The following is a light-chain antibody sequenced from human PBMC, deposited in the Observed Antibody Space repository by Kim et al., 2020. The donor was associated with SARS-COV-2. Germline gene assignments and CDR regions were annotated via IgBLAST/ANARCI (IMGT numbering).Light chain of an antibody. CDR1: SSDVGNYNG. J-gene: IGLJ1*01. Sequence: QSALTQPPSVSGSPGQSVTISCTGTSSDVGNYNGVSWYQQPPGTAPKLIIYEVSNRPSGVPDRFSGSKSGNTASLIISGLQAEDEADYYCSSFTRSNTYVFGTGTKVTVL. CDR2: EVS. V-gene: IGLV2-18*02. CDR3: SSFTRSNTYV.